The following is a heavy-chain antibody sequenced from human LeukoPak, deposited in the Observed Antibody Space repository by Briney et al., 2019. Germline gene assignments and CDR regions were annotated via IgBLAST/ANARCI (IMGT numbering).Heavy chain of an antibody. V-gene: IGHV3-7*01. CDR1: GFTFSTYW. CDR2: IKQDGSEK. D-gene: IGHD2-15*01. J-gene: IGHJ4*02. CDR3: ARDGYCSGGSCPSFDY. Sequence: GGSLRLSCAASGFTFSTYWMTWVRQAPGKGLEWVANIKQDGSEKYYVDSVKGRFTISRDNAKNSLYLQMNSLRAEDTAVYYCARDGYCSGGSCPSFDYWGQGTLVTVSS.